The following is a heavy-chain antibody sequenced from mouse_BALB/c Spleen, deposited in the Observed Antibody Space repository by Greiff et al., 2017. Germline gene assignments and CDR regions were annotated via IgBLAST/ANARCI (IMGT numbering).Heavy chain of an antibody. Sequence: EVKLMESGGGLVQPGGSLKLSCAASGFTFSSYTMSWVRQTPEKRLEWVAYISSGGGSTYYPDTMKGRFTISRDNVRNTLYLQMSNLKSEDTAMYYCARRFYALDYWGQGTSVTVSS. CDR1: GFTFSSYT. CDR2: ISSGGGST. V-gene: IGHV5-12-2*01. J-gene: IGHJ4*01. CDR3: ARRFYALDY.